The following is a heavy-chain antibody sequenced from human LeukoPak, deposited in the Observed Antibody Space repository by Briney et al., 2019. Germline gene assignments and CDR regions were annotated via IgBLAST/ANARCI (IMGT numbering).Heavy chain of an antibody. D-gene: IGHD3-3*01. CDR3: ARSGYSNFDY. CDR1: GGSLSSGSDY. Sequence: SETLSLTCTVSGGSLSSGSDYWSWIRQSAGKGLEWIGRIYASGSTNYNPSLKSRVTISVDTSKNQFSLKLSSVTAANTAVYYCARSGYSNFDYWGQGTLVTVSS. J-gene: IGHJ4*02. V-gene: IGHV4-61*02. CDR2: IYASGST.